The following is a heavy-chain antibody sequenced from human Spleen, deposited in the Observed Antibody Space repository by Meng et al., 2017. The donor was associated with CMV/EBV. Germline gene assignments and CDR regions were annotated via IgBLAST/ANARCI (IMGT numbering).Heavy chain of an antibody. CDR3: VKGWQQLGDS. CDR2: IYVGGTST. D-gene: IGHD4-23*01. V-gene: IGHV3-23*03. J-gene: IGHJ4*02. CDR1: GFTFSSYA. Sequence: GESLKISCTASGFTFSSYAVTWVRQAPGKGLEWVSVIYVGGTSTYYADSVKGRFTISRDDSKNTLYLQMNSLRADDTAVYYCVKGWQQLGDSWGQGTLVTVSS.